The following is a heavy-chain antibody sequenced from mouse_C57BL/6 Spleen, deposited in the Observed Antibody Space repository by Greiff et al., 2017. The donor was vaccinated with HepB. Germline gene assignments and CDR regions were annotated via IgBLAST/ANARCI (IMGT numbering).Heavy chain of an antibody. D-gene: IGHD2-2*01. CDR2: INPSSGYT. CDR3: ARRYYGYDEGLYFDY. V-gene: IGHV1-4*01. J-gene: IGHJ2*01. Sequence: QVQLQQSGAELARPGASVKMSCKASGYTFTSYTMHWVNQRPGQGLEWIGYINPSSGYTKYNQKFKDKATLTADKSSSTAYMQLSSLTSEDSAVYYCARRYYGYDEGLYFDYWGQGTTLTVSS. CDR1: GYTFTSYT.